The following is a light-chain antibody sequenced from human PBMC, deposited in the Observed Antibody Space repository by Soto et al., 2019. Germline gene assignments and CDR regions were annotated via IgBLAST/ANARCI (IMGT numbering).Light chain of an antibody. Sequence: QAVVTQPPSASATPGQRVSISCSGSNSNIGTTSVYWFQQLPGTAPKLLIYMNNQRPSGVPGRFSGSKSGTSASLAISGLRSEDEADYYCAAWDDSLSGWVFGGGTKLTVL. V-gene: IGLV1-47*01. CDR1: NSNIGTTS. CDR3: AAWDDSLSGWV. J-gene: IGLJ3*02. CDR2: MNN.